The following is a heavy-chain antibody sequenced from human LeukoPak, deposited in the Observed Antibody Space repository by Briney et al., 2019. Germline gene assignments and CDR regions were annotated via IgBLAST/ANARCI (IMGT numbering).Heavy chain of an antibody. Sequence: GGSLRLSYAASGFNFSPCAMTWVRQAPPKGLAWVSTITAGTTHIYYADSVRGRFTTSIDDAKTSLYLQLSSLRTEDTAVYYCARDGSGWSRDYWGQGTLVTVSS. CDR2: ITAGTTHI. V-gene: IGHV3-21*01. J-gene: IGHJ4*02. D-gene: IGHD6-13*01. CDR1: GFNFSPCA. CDR3: ARDGSGWSRDY.